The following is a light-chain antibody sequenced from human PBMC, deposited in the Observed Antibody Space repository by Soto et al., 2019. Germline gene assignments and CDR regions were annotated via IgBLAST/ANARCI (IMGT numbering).Light chain of an antibody. Sequence: EIVLTQSPATLSLSPEERATLSCRASQSVSSYLAWYQQEPGQAPRLLIYDASNRATGIPARFSGSGSGTDFTLTISSLEPEDFAVYYCQQRSNWSTFGQGTRLEIK. CDR2: DAS. CDR1: QSVSSY. J-gene: IGKJ5*01. CDR3: QQRSNWST. V-gene: IGKV3-11*01.